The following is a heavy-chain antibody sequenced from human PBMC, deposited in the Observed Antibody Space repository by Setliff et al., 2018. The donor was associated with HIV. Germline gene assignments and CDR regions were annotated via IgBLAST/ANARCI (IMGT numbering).Heavy chain of an antibody. CDR1: GGSIRSGSYY. J-gene: IGHJ6*03. CDR3: ARGDGTKYYYYYYMDV. D-gene: IGHD1-7*01. CDR2: IYYSGST. Sequence: SETLSLTCSVSGGSIRSGSYYWSWIRQPPGKGLEWIGYIYYSGSTNYNPSLKSRVTISVDTSKNQFSLKLSSVTAADTAGYYCARGDGTKYYYYYYMDVWGKGTTVTVSS. V-gene: IGHV4-61*01.